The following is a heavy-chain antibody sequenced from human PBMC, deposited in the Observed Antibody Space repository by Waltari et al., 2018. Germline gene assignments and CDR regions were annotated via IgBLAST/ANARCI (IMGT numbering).Heavy chain of an antibody. D-gene: IGHD5-18*01. Sequence: QLQLQESGPGLVRPSETLSLTCTVSGGSISSSFYYWGWIRQPPGKGLEWIGSIYYSGSPYYNPSLKSRVTIFVDTSKSQFSLRLYSVTAADTALYYCARLLPSVTTDYYYSAMDVWGQGTTVTVSS. CDR2: IYYSGSP. V-gene: IGHV4-39*01. CDR3: ARLLPSVTTDYYYSAMDV. CDR1: GGSISSSFYY. J-gene: IGHJ6*02.